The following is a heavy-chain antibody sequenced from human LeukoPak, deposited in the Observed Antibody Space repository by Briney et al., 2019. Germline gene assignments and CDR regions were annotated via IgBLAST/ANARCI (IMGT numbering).Heavy chain of an antibody. CDR1: GGSISDYY. CDR2: IYYSGST. D-gene: IGHD2-2*02. J-gene: IGHJ3*02. Sequence: SETLSLTCTVSGGSISDYYWSWTRQPPGKGPEWIGYIYYSGSTNYNPSLKSRVTISVDTSKNQFSLKLSSVTAADTAVYYCARVCSSTSCYRSDAFDIWGQGTMVTVSS. CDR3: ARVCSSTSCYRSDAFDI. V-gene: IGHV4-59*01.